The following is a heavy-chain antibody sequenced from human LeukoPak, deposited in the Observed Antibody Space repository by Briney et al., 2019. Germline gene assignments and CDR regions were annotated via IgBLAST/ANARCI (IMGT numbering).Heavy chain of an antibody. CDR1: GGSIIRYY. D-gene: IGHD6-13*01. J-gene: IGHJ4*02. CDR3: ARGIRYGNDF. CDR2: IYDNGGT. V-gene: IGHV4-59*01. Sequence: SETLSLTRNVSGGSIIRYYWTWVRQPPGKGLEWIGYIYDNGGTNYNPSLKSRVTISVDTSKNQFSLTLTSVTAADTAVYYCARGIRYGNDFWGQGTLVTVSS.